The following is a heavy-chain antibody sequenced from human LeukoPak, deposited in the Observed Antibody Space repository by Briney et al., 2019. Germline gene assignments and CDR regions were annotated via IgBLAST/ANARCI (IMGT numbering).Heavy chain of an antibody. CDR2: INAGNGNT. CDR1: GYTFTSYA. V-gene: IGHV1-3*01. D-gene: IGHD3-3*01. J-gene: IGHJ5*02. CDR3: ARSYDFWSGYYGGEWFDP. Sequence: ASVKVSCKASGYTFTSYAMHWVHQAPGQRLEWMGWINAGNGNTKYSQKFQGRVTITRDTSASTAYMELSSLRSEDTAVYYCARSYDFWSGYYGGEWFDPWGQGTLVTVSS.